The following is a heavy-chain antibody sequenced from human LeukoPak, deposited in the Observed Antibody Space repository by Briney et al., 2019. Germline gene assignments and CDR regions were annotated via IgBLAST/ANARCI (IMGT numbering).Heavy chain of an antibody. Sequence: SETLSLTCTVSGGSISSHYWSWIRHPAGTGLEWIGRIYTSGSTDYNPSLKSRVTMSVDTSKNQFSLKLSSVTAADTAVYYCARVRVSAGSAFDIWGQGTMVTVSS. CDR2: IYTSGST. D-gene: IGHD6-13*01. CDR1: GGSISSHY. J-gene: IGHJ3*02. V-gene: IGHV4-4*07. CDR3: ARVRVSAGSAFDI.